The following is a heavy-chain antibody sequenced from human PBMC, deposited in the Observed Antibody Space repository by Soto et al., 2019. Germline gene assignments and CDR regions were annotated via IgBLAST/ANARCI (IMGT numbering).Heavy chain of an antibody. V-gene: IGHV1-2*02. J-gene: IGHJ6*02. CDR1: GYTFTGYY. Sequence: ASVKVSCKASGYTFTGYYMHWVRQAPGQGLEWMGWINPNSGGTNYAQKFQGRFTISRDDPQKSLFLQMDSLRPEDTAVYFCAKDWDGFTVTGYTYGMDVWGQGTTVTVSS. D-gene: IGHD2-2*02. CDR3: AKDWDGFTVTGYTYGMDV. CDR2: INPNSGGT.